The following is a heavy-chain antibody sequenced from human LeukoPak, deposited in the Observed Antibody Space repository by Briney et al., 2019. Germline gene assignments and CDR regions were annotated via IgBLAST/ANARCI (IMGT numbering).Heavy chain of an antibody. Sequence: SQTLSLTCTVSGGSISSGDYYWSWIRQPPGKGLEWIGYIYYSGSTNYNPSLKSRVTISVDTSKNQFSLKLSSVTAADTAVYYCARDAGYYYFDYWGQGTLVTVSS. J-gene: IGHJ4*02. CDR2: IYYSGST. V-gene: IGHV4-61*08. CDR1: GGSISSGDYY. CDR3: ARDAGYYYFDY. D-gene: IGHD5-18*01.